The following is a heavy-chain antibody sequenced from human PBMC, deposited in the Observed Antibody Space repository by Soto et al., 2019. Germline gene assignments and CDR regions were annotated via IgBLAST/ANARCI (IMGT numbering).Heavy chain of an antibody. V-gene: IGHV3-48*02. CDR3: ARTLSWRRGPFDS. Sequence: GGSLRLSCAASGFIFNTYSMNWVRQAPGKGLEWVPYISGSSQTIFYADSVRGRFTISRDNANNSTYLQMVSLRDEDTAVYYCARTLSWRRGPFDSWGQGTLVTVSS. D-gene: IGHD2-15*01. J-gene: IGHJ4*02. CDR1: GFIFNTYS. CDR2: ISGSSQTI.